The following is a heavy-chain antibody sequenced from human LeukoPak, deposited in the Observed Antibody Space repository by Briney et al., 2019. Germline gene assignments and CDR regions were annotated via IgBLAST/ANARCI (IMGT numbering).Heavy chain of an antibody. Sequence: ASVKVSCKASGYTFTSYDINWVRQATGQGLEWMGWMNPNSGNPGYAQKFQGRVTMTRNTSISTAYMELSSLRSEDTAVYYCARGIEYSSPPDWFDPWGQGTLVTVSS. J-gene: IGHJ5*02. CDR1: GYTFTSYD. V-gene: IGHV1-8*01. CDR3: ARGIEYSSPPDWFDP. CDR2: MNPNSGNP. D-gene: IGHD6-6*01.